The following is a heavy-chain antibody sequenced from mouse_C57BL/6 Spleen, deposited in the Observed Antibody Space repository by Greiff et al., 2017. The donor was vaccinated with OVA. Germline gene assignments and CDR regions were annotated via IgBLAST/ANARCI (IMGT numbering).Heavy chain of an antibody. CDR2: IDPETGGT. CDR1: GYTFTDYE. Sequence: QAQLKESGAELVRPGASVTLSCKASGYTFTDYEMHWVKQTPVHGLEWIGAIDPETGGTAYNQKFKGKAILTADKSSSTAYMELRSLTSEDSAVYYCTHYYGSSYVYFDYWGQGTTLTVSS. D-gene: IGHD1-1*01. CDR3: THYYGSSYVYFDY. V-gene: IGHV1-15*01. J-gene: IGHJ2*01.